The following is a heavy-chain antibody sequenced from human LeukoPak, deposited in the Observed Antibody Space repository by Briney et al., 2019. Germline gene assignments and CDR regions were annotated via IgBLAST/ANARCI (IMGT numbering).Heavy chain of an antibody. D-gene: IGHD1-14*01. J-gene: IGHJ4*02. Sequence: GGSLRLSCAASGFTFSSCAMTWVRRAPGKGLEWVASITGDGTRTYYTDSVKGRFTISRDNSKNTLYLQMNSLRADETAIYYCASRPRADMGPLDYWGQGTLVTVST. CDR1: GFTFSSCA. V-gene: IGHV3-23*01. CDR2: ITGDGTRT. CDR3: ASRPRADMGPLDY.